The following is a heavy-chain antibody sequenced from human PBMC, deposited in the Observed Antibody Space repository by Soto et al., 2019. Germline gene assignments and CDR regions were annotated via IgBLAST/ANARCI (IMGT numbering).Heavy chain of an antibody. D-gene: IGHD1-26*01. CDR3: AKLVRSGSWVDAFDI. Sequence: GFLSLSCAASGFTFSSYSMSWVRQAPGKGLEWVSAINGSGGTTYYADSVKGRFTISRDNSKNTLYLQINILTADNTAVYYCAKLVRSGSWVDAFDIWGQGTMVTVSS. CDR1: GFTFSSYS. CDR2: INGSGGTT. J-gene: IGHJ3*02. V-gene: IGHV3-23*01.